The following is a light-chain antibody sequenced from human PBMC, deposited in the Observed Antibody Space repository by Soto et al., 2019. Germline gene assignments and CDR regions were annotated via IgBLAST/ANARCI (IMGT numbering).Light chain of an antibody. Sequence: EIVMTQSPATLSVSPGERATLSCRASQSVSSNLAWYQQKPGQAPRLLIYGASTRATGIPARFSGSGSGTEFPLTISSLQSEDFEVYYCQQYNNWPYTFGQGTKLELK. CDR2: GAS. V-gene: IGKV3-15*01. CDR1: QSVSSN. CDR3: QQYNNWPYT. J-gene: IGKJ2*01.